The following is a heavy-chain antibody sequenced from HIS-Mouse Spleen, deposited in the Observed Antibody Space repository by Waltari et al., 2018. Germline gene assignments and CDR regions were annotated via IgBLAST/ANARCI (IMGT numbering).Heavy chain of an antibody. Sequence: QVQLQQSGPGLVKPSQTLSLTCALSGDSVSSNSAAWNWIRQSPSRGLEWLGRKDYRSKWYKDYAVSGKSRITINPDTSKNQFSLQLNSVTPEDTAVYYCARSGFVAAAGTIDYWGQGTLVTVSS. CDR2: KDYRSKWYK. CDR3: ARSGFVAAAGTIDY. D-gene: IGHD6-13*01. V-gene: IGHV6-1*01. J-gene: IGHJ4*02. CDR1: GDSVSSNSAA.